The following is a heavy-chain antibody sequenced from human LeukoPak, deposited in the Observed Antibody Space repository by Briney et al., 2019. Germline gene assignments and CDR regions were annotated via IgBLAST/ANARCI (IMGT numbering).Heavy chain of an antibody. D-gene: IGHD3-3*01. CDR2: INSDGSST. J-gene: IGHJ4*02. CDR1: GFTFSTYW. CDR3: ARGDFLEWLFQEDY. Sequence: SGGSPRLSCAASGFTFSTYWMHWVRQAPGKGLVWVSRINSDGSSTSYADSVKGRFTISRDNAKNTLYLQMNSLRAEDTAVYYCARGDFLEWLFQEDYWGQGTLVTVSS. V-gene: IGHV3-74*01.